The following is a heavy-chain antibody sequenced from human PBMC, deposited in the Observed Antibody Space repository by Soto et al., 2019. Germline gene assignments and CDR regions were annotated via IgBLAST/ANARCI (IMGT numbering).Heavy chain of an antibody. CDR3: ARDGPIKYSGYDDYYYGMDV. Sequence: ASVKGSCKASGYTFTSYYMHWVRQAPGQGLEWMGIINPSGGSTSYAQKFQGRVTMTRDTSTSTVYMELSSLRSEDTAVYYCARDGPIKYSGYDDYYYGMDVWGQGTTVTVSS. CDR1: GYTFTSYY. CDR2: INPSGGST. V-gene: IGHV1-46*01. J-gene: IGHJ6*02. D-gene: IGHD5-12*01.